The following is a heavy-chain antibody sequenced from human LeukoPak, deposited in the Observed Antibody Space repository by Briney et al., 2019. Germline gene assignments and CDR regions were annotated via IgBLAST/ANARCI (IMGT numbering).Heavy chain of an antibody. CDR3: ARRIGLVTPNAFDI. CDR1: GGSISSSSYY. V-gene: IGHV4-39*01. Sequence: SETLSLTCTVSGGSISSSSYYWGWIRQPPGKGLEWIGSIYYSGSTYYNPSLKSRFTISVDTSKNQFSLKLSSVTAADTAVYYCARRIGLVTPNAFDIWGQGTMVTVSS. D-gene: IGHD2-21*01. J-gene: IGHJ3*02. CDR2: IYYSGST.